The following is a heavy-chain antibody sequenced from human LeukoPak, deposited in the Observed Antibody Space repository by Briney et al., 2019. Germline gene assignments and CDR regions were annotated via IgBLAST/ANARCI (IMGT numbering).Heavy chain of an antibody. V-gene: IGHV3-53*01. CDR2: IYSDETA. CDR1: GFSVSSNY. Sequence: GGSLRLSCAASGFSVSSNYMSWVRQAPGKGLEWVALIYSDETAYYADSVKGRFTISRDNSKSTLYLQMNSLRAEDTAVYYCARHWELRGQGTLVTVSS. D-gene: IGHD1-26*01. CDR3: ARHWEL. J-gene: IGHJ4*02.